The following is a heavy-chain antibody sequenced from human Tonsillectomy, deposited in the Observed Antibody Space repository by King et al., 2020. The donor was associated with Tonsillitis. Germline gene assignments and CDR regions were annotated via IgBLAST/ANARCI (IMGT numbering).Heavy chain of an antibody. J-gene: IGHJ2*01. CDR2: IYYSGTT. Sequence: QLQESGPGLVKPSETLSLTCTVSGGSISSSSYYWGWIRQPPGKGLEWIGSIYYSGTTYYNPSLKSRVTISVDTSKNQFSLKLSPVTAADTAVYHCASIHSDYGGYWYHDLWGRGTLVTVSS. CDR1: GGSISSSSYY. V-gene: IGHV4-39*01. CDR3: ASIHSDYGGYWYHDL. D-gene: IGHD4-23*01.